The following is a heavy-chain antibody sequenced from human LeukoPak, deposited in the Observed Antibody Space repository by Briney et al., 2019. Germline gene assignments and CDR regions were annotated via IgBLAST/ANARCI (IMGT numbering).Heavy chain of an antibody. Sequence: SETLSLTCAVYGGSFSGYYWSWIRQPPGKGLEWIGEINHSGSTNYNPSLKSRVTISVDTSKNQFSLKLSSVTAADTAVYYYATDDPELWFGELSSYYYGMDVWGQGTTVTVSS. V-gene: IGHV4-34*01. J-gene: IGHJ6*02. CDR3: ATDDPELWFGELSSYYYGMDV. CDR1: GGSFSGYY. CDR2: INHSGST. D-gene: IGHD3-10*01.